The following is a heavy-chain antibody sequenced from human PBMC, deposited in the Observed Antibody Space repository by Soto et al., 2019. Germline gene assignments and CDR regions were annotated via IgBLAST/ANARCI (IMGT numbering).Heavy chain of an antibody. CDR1: GGSISSSNW. J-gene: IGHJ4*02. V-gene: IGHV4-4*02. Sequence: PSETLSLTCAVSGGSISSSNWWSWVRQPPGKGLEWIGEIYHNGSTNYNPSLKSRVTISVDKSKNQFSLKLSSVTAADTAVYYCVRARAYYDFWSGILDYWGQGTLVTVSS. CDR3: VRARAYYDFWSGILDY. D-gene: IGHD3-3*01. CDR2: IYHNGST.